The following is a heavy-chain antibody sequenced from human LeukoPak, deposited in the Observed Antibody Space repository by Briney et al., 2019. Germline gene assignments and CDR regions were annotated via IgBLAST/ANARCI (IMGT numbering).Heavy chain of an antibody. CDR2: INPNSGGT. D-gene: IGHD2-2*01. CDR1: GYTFTGYY. Sequence: ASVKVSCKASGYTFTGYYLHWVRQAPGQGLEWMGWINPNSGGTNYAQKFQGRVTMTRDTSISTAYMDLSRLRSDDTAVYYCARMVYAEYCSRTSCYVFDYWGQGTLVTVSS. V-gene: IGHV1-2*02. CDR3: ARMVYAEYCSRTSCYVFDY. J-gene: IGHJ4*02.